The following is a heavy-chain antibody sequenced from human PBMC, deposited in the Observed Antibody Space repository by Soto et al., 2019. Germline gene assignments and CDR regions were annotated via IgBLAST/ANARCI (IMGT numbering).Heavy chain of an antibody. CDR2: ISAYNGNT. CDR1: GYTFTSYG. V-gene: IGHV1-18*04. CDR3: ARVSFSDSGGYPAQRDFDI. J-gene: IGHJ3*02. Sequence: ASVKVSCKASGYTFTSYGISWVRQAPGQGLEWMGWISAYNGNTNYAQKLQGRVTMTADTSTSTAYMELSSLRSEDTAVYYCARVSFSDSGGYPAQRDFDICGQGTMVTV. D-gene: IGHD3-22*01.